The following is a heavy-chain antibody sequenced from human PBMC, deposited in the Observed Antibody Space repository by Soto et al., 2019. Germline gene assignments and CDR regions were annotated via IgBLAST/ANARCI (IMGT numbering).Heavy chain of an antibody. J-gene: IGHJ4*02. CDR2: IYYSGST. CDR3: ARDHCSSTSCQWGIFDY. CDR1: GGSISSGGYY. Sequence: TLSLTCTVSGGSISSGGYYWSWIRQHPGKGLEWIGYIYYSGSTYYNPSLKSRVTISVDTSKNQFSLKLSSVTAADTAVYYCARDHCSSTSCQWGIFDYWGQGTLVTVSS. D-gene: IGHD2-2*01. V-gene: IGHV4-31*03.